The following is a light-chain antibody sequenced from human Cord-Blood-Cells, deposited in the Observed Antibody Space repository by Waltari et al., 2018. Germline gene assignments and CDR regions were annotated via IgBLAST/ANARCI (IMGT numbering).Light chain of an antibody. V-gene: IGLV3-1*01. CDR3: QAWDSSTVV. J-gene: IGLJ2*01. CDR2: QDS. Sequence: SYELTQPPSVSVSPGKTASIPCSGDTLGDKYACWYQQKPGQSPVLVIYQDSKRPSGIPERFSGSNSGNTATLTISGTQAIDEADYYCQAWDSSTVVFGGGTKLTVL. CDR1: TLGDKY.